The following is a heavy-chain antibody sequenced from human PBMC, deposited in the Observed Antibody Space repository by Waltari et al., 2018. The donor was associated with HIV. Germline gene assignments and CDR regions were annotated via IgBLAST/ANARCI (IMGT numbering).Heavy chain of an antibody. CDR2: FHYTGNT. J-gene: IGHJ4*02. V-gene: IGHV4-39*01. D-gene: IGHD1-26*01. Sequence: QLQLQESGPGLVKPSETLSLTCTVSGGSMSDTGDYHWGWIRQPPGKGLEWIGNFHYTGNTFYIPSLKSRVTISADTSKNQFSLKLSSLTAADTAVYFCMRHRGYFPPDYWGQGTLVTVSS. CDR1: GGSMSDTGDYH. CDR3: MRHRGYFPPDY.